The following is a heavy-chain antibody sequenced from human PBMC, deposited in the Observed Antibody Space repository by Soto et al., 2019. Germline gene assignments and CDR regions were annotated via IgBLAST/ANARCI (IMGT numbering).Heavy chain of an antibody. V-gene: IGHV4-39*01. J-gene: IGHJ5*02. CDR1: GGSITSSGYY. CDR2: IYYSGTT. CDR3: ARHVRGDSSSSGGWFDP. Sequence: QLQLQESGPGLVKPSETLSLTCTVSGGSITSSGYYWGWIRQPPGKGLEGIWGIYYSGTTYYNPSLKSRVIKSVATSKTQFSLKLSSVTAADAAVYYCARHVRGDSSSSGGWFDPWGQGTLVTVSS. D-gene: IGHD6-6*01.